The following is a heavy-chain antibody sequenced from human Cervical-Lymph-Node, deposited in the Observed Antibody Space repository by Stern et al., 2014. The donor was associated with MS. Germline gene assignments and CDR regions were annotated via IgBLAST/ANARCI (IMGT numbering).Heavy chain of an antibody. CDR3: ARDPRDHLGLFY. CDR1: GFTVSSDY. V-gene: IGHV3-53*01. CDR2: IYSDGTT. J-gene: IGHJ4*02. D-gene: IGHD1-14*01. Sequence: EVQLVESGGGLIQPGGSLRLSCAASGFTVSSDYMNWVRQAPGKCLEWVSIIYSDGTTYYADSVKGRFTISRDNSKNTLSLQMNSLRAEDTAVYYCARDPRDHLGLFYWGQGTLVTVSS.